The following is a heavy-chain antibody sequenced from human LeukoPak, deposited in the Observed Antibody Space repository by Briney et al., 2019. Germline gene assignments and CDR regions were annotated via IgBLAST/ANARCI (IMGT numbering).Heavy chain of an antibody. J-gene: IGHJ4*02. CDR3: AAASIAAAEGGY. CDR2: IVVGSGNT. D-gene: IGHD6-13*01. CDR1: GFTFTSSA. Sequence: SVKVSCKASGFTFTSSAMQWVRQARGQRLEWIGWIVVGSGNTNYAQKFQERVTITRDMSTSTAYMELSSLRSEDTAVYYCAAASIAAAEGGYWGQGTLVTVSS. V-gene: IGHV1-58*02.